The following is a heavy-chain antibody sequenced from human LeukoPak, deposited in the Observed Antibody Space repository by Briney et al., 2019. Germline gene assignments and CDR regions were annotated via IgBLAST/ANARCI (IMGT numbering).Heavy chain of an antibody. CDR2: SSAYNGNT. CDR1: GYTFTSYG. V-gene: IGHV1-18*01. D-gene: IGHD3-22*01. Sequence: ASVKVSCKASGYTFTSYGISWVRQAPGQGRAWMGWSSAYNGNTNYAQKLQGRVTMTTDTSTSTAYMELRSLRSDDTAVYYCARGGNGYYYDSSGYYGFDYWGQGTLVTVSS. CDR3: ARGGNGYYYDSSGYYGFDY. J-gene: IGHJ4*02.